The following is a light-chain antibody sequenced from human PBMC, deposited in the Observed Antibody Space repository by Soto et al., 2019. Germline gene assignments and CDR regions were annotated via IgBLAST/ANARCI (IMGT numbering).Light chain of an antibody. Sequence: DIQLTQSPPSLSATVGDRVTITCRASQSISSWLAWYQQKPGRAPKLLIYDSSSLESGVPSRFSGSGSGTDFTLTISGLQPDDFATYYCQQYHTFSIAFGQGTRLEI. CDR3: QQYHTFSIA. J-gene: IGKJ5*01. V-gene: IGKV1-5*01. CDR1: QSISSW. CDR2: DSS.